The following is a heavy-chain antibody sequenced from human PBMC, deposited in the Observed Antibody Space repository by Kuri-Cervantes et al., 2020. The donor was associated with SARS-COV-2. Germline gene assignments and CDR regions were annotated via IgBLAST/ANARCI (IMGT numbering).Heavy chain of an antibody. CDR1: GESFSSYY. V-gene: IGHV4-39*01. CDR3: ARRGLGFGELFYFDY. J-gene: IGHJ4*02. CDR2: IYYSGST. D-gene: IGHD3-10*01. Sequence: GSLRLSCAFYGESFSSYYWGWIRQPPGKGLEWIGSIYYSGSTYYNPSLKSRVTISVDTSKNQFSLKLSSVTAADTAAYYCARRGLGFGELFYFDYWGQGTLVTVSS.